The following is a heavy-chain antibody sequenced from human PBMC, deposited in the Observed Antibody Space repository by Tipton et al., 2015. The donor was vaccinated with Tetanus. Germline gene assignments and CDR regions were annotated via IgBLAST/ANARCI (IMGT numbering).Heavy chain of an antibody. J-gene: IGHJ4*02. CDR2: LYDITRS. Sequence: TLSLTCIVSGASISSHYWSWIRQPPGKGLEWIGNLYDITRSDYNPSLESRVTISGDRSKNEVSLELSSVTAADTAVYYCARGLSFTSSYGFDYWGQGLLVTVSS. D-gene: IGHD2-2*01. CDR1: GASISSHY. V-gene: IGHV4-59*11. CDR3: ARGLSFTSSYGFDY.